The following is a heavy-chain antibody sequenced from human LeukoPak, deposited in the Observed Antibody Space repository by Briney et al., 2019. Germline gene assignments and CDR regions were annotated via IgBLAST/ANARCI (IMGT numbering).Heavy chain of an antibody. V-gene: IGHV5-51*01. Sequence: GESLEISCKGSGYSFTSYWIGWVRQMPGKGLEWMGIINPGDSDTRYSPSFQGQVTISADKSISTAYLQWSSLKASDTAMYYCARRRCSSNSCYSAFDYWGQGTLVTVSS. CDR2: INPGDSDT. CDR3: ARRRCSSNSCYSAFDY. CDR1: GYSFTSYW. D-gene: IGHD2-2*01. J-gene: IGHJ4*02.